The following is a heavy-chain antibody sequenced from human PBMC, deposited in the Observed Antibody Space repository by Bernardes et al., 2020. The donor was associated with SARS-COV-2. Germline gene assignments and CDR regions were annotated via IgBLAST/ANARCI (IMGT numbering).Heavy chain of an antibody. V-gene: IGHV4-59*08. Sequence: SETLSLTCSVSGGSSKYYYWSWIRQPPGNTLEWIGYIYNSGTTNYNPSLKSRVTIAIDTSKNQFSFKLISVTAADTAVYYCARHARDCTRGVCQTYYYYAMDVWGQGTTVTVSS. CDR1: GGSSKYYY. CDR2: IYNSGTT. D-gene: IGHD2-8*01. CDR3: ARHARDCTRGVCQTYYYYAMDV. J-gene: IGHJ6*02.